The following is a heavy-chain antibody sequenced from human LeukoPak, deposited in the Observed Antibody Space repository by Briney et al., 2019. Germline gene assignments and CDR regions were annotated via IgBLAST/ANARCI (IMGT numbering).Heavy chain of an antibody. CDR1: GFPFSSYA. J-gene: IGHJ4*02. D-gene: IGHD3-3*01. CDR3: AKDGGIFGVERLYDY. V-gene: IGHV3-23*01. CDR2: ISGSGGST. Sequence: GGSLRLSCAASGFPFSSYAMSWVRQAPGKGLEWVSAISGSGGSTYYADSVKGRFTISRDNSKNTLYLQMNSLRAEDTAVYYCAKDGGIFGVERLYDYWGQGTLVTVSS.